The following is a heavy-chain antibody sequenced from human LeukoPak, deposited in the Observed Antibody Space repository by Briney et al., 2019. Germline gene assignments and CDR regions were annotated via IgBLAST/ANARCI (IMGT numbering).Heavy chain of an antibody. D-gene: IGHD4-17*01. Sequence: GGSLRLSCAASGFTFSSYGMHWVRQAPGKGLEWVAVIWYGGSNKYYADSVKGRFTISRDNSKNTLYLQVNSLRAEDTAVYYCAKLLSYGDYIPFDIWGQGTMVTVSS. J-gene: IGHJ3*02. CDR3: AKLLSYGDYIPFDI. CDR2: IWYGGSNK. CDR1: GFTFSSYG. V-gene: IGHV3-30*02.